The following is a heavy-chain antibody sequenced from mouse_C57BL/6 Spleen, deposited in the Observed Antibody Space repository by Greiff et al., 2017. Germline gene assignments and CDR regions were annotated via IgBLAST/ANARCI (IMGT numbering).Heavy chain of an antibody. CDR3: ARHEEEGGGYYGYEGDY. V-gene: IGHV1-62-2*01. CDR2: FYPGSGSI. D-gene: IGHD2-2*01. J-gene: IGHJ4*01. Sequence: QVQLQQSGAELVKPGASVKLSCKASGYTFTEYTIHWVKQRSGQGLEWIGWFYPGSGSIKYNEKFQDKATLTADKSSSTVYMEHSRLTSEDSAVXFSARHEEEGGGYYGYEGDYWGQGTSVTVSS. CDR1: GYTFTEYT.